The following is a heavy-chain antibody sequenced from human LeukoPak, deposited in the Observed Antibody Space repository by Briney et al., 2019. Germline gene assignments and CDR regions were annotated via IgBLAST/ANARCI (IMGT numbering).Heavy chain of an antibody. CDR2: ISAYNGNT. J-gene: IGHJ6*02. CDR3: ARDFRQWLNNFHYGMDV. V-gene: IGHV1-18*01. Sequence: ASVKVSCKASGYTLRSFGISWVRQAPGQGLEWMGWISAYNGNTNYAEKLQGRVTMTTDTSTNTAYMELMSLRPDDTAVYYCARDFRQWLNNFHYGMDVWGQGTTVTVSS. D-gene: IGHD6-19*01. CDR1: GYTLRSFG.